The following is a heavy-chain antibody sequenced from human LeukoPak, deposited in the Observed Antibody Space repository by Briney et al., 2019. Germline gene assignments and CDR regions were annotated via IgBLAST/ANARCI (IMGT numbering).Heavy chain of an antibody. D-gene: IGHD3-10*01. V-gene: IGHV4-61*08. CDR3: ARDFFVDYGSGSYYRRMDV. CDR1: SGSISSSGYY. Sequence: SETLSLTCTVSSGSISSSGYYCSWIRQHPGKGLEWIGYIYYSGSTNYNPSLKSRVTISVDTSKNQFSLKLSSVTAADTAVYYCARDFFVDYGSGSYYRRMDVWGQGTTVTVSS. J-gene: IGHJ6*02. CDR2: IYYSGST.